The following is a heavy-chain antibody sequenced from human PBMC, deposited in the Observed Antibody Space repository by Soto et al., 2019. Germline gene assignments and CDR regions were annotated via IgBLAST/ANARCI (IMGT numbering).Heavy chain of an antibody. Sequence: ASVKVSCKASGYTFTSYGISWVRQAPGQGLEWMGWISAYNGNTNYAQKLQGRVTISADKSISTAYLQWSSLRASDTAMYYCARQSHLYYYYGMDVWGQGTTVTVSS. CDR1: GYTFTSYG. J-gene: IGHJ6*02. CDR3: ARQSHLYYYYGMDV. CDR2: ISAYNGNT. V-gene: IGHV1-18*01.